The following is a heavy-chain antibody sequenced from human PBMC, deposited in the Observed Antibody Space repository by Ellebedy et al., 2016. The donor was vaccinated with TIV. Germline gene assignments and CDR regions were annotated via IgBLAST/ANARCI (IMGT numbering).Heavy chain of an antibody. D-gene: IGHD5-12*01. V-gene: IGHV1-3*01. J-gene: IGHJ4*02. Sequence: ASVKVSCKASGYTFTSYAMHWVRQAPGQRLEWMGWINAGNGNTKYSQKFQGRVTITRDTSASTAYMELSSLRSEDTAVYYCARDQGVVDSGYYDRPRGLLGYWGQGTLVTVSS. CDR2: INAGNGNT. CDR3: ARDQGVVDSGYYDRPRGLLGY. CDR1: GYTFTSYA.